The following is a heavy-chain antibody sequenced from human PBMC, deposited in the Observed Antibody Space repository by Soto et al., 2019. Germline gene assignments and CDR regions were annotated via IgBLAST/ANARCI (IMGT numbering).Heavy chain of an antibody. V-gene: IGHV3-73*01. J-gene: IGHJ6*02. D-gene: IGHD5-12*01. Sequence: GGSLRLSCAASGFTFSVSAMHWVRQASGKGLEWVGRIRSKANSYATAYAASVKGRFTISRDDSKNTAYLQMNSLKTEDTAVYYCTSLPPVATMQDYYYGMDVWGQGTTVTVSS. CDR2: IRSKANSYAT. CDR1: GFTFSVSA. CDR3: TSLPPVATMQDYYYGMDV.